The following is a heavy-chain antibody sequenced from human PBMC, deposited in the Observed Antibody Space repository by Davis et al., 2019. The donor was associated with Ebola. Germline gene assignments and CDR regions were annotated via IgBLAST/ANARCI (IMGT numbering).Heavy chain of an antibody. V-gene: IGHV3-33*01. CDR2: IWYDGSNK. D-gene: IGHD2-15*01. CDR3: ASLSLEYCSGGSCYSNDAFDI. J-gene: IGHJ3*02. Sequence: GESLKISCAASGFTFSSYGMHWVRQAPGKGLEWVAVIWYDGSNKYYADSVKGRFTISRDNSKNTLYLQMNSLRAEDTAVYYCASLSLEYCSGGSCYSNDAFDIWGQGTMVTVSS. CDR1: GFTFSSYG.